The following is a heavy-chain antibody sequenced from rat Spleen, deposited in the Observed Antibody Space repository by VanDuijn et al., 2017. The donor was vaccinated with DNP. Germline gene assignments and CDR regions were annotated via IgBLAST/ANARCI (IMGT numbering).Heavy chain of an antibody. CDR1: GFNFNDYW. D-gene: IGHD4-2*01. J-gene: IGHJ4*01. Sequence: EVKVVESGGGLVQPGRSLKLSCAASGFNFNDYWMGWVRQAPGKGLEWIGEVNKDSSTINYTPYLKDKFTISRDNAQNTLYLQMSKLGSEETAIYYCKRQRPHGMDAWGQGTSVTVSS. V-gene: IGHV4-2*01. CDR2: VNKDSSTI. CDR3: KRQRPHGMDA.